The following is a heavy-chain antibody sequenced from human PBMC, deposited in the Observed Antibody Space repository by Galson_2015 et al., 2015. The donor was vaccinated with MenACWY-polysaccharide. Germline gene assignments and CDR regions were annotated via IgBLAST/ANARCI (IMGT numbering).Heavy chain of an antibody. J-gene: IGHJ5*02. CDR2: MHSTGSS. Sequence: SEPLYLTCTVSVGSITSCYWSWIRQSPGQGLEWIGWMHSTGSSKYNPSLKNRVTFSIGAYKNQFSLKLSSVTAADTAVYYCAGEKYQVPFGWFDPWGQGTLVSVSS. CDR1: VGSITSCY. CDR3: AGEKYQVPFGWFDP. D-gene: IGHD2-2*01. V-gene: IGHV4-59*01.